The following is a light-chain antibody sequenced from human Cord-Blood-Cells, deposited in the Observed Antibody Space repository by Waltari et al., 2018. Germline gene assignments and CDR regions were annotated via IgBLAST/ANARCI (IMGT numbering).Light chain of an antibody. CDR3: CSYAGSSTFHYV. V-gene: IGLV2-23*01. CDR1: SSDVGSYNL. J-gene: IGLJ1*01. CDR2: EGS. Sequence: SALTQPASVSGSPGQSITISCTGTSSDVGSYNLVSWYQQHPGKAPKLMIYEGSKRPSGVSNRFSGSKSGNTASLTNSGLQAEDEADYYCCSYAGSSTFHYVFGTGTNVTVL.